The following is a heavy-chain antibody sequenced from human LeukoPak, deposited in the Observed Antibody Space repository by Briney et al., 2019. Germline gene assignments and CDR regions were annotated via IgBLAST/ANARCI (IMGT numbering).Heavy chain of an antibody. V-gene: IGHV4-4*07. Sequence: SETLSLTRTVSDGSISSYYWSWIRQPAGKGLERIGRIYPSESTNYNPSLKSRVTMSVDTYRNQFSLKLSSVTAADTAVYYCARTSSNSWSYGMDVWGQGTTVTVSS. CDR3: ARTSSNSWSYGMDV. CDR2: IYPSEST. CDR1: DGSISSYY. D-gene: IGHD6-13*01. J-gene: IGHJ6*02.